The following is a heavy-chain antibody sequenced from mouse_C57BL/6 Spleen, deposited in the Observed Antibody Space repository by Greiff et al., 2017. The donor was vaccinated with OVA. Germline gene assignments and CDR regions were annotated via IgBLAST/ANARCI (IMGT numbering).Heavy chain of an antibody. J-gene: IGHJ2*01. CDR2: INPGSGGT. Sequence: QVQLQQSGAELVRPGTSVKVSCKASGYAFTNYLIEWVKQRPGQGLEWIGVINPGSGGTNYNEKFKGKATQTADKSSSTAYMQLSSLTSEDSAVYFCARSYYSNFDYWGQGTTLTVSS. V-gene: IGHV1-54*01. D-gene: IGHD2-12*01. CDR3: ARSYYSNFDY. CDR1: GYAFTNYL.